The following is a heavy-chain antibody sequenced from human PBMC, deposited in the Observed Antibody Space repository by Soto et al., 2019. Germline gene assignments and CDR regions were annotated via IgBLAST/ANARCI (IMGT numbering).Heavy chain of an antibody. V-gene: IGHV3-23*01. CDR2: ISGSGGST. D-gene: IGHD2-15*01. CDR1: GFTFSSYA. J-gene: IGHJ4*02. Sequence: GGSLRLSCAASGFTFSSYAMSWVRQAPGKGLEWVSAISGSGGSTYYADSVKGRFTISRDNSKNKLYLQMNSLRAEDTAVYYCAKDAKPYCSGGSCSGPYYFDYWGQGTLVTVSS. CDR3: AKDAKPYCSGGSCSGPYYFDY.